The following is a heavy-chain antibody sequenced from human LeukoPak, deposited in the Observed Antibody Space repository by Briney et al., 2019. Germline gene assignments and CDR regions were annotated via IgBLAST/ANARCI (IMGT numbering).Heavy chain of an antibody. J-gene: IGHJ4*02. CDR3: AREPEIRYSSGWRAFDY. CDR2: IYSGGST. Sequence: GGSLRLSCAASGFTVSSNYMSWVRQAPGKGLEWVSVIYSGGSTYYADSVKGRFTISRDNSKNTLYLQMNSLRAEDTAVYYCAREPEIRYSSGWRAFDYWGQGTLVTVSS. CDR1: GFTVSSNY. V-gene: IGHV3-66*01. D-gene: IGHD6-19*01.